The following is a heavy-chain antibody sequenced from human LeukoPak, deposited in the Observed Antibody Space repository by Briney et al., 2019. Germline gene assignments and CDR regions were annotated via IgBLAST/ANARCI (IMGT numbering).Heavy chain of an antibody. CDR3: ARGRTIFGVNTHLFDY. CDR1: GYTFTGYF. CDR2: VNPNRGGT. Sequence: ASVKVSCKASGYTFTGYFLHWVRQAPGQGLEWMGRVNPNRGGTNYAQKFQGRVTLTRETSISTAYVELSMQRSDGTAVYYCARGRTIFGVNTHLFDYWGQGTLVTVSS. J-gene: IGHJ4*02. V-gene: IGHV1-2*06. D-gene: IGHD3-3*01.